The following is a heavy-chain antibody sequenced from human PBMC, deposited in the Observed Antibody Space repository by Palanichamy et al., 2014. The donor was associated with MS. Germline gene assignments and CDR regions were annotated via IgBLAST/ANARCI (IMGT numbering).Heavy chain of an antibody. CDR3: ARLEYSSSHQAGFAGIQGLGYFQH. CDR1: WLHQQWWLL. CDR2: IYYSGST. D-gene: IGHD6-6*01. Sequence: VQLQDGPRTGEAFTDPVPHLHCLWWLHQQWWLLLELDPPXPRKGLEWIGYIYYSGSTYYNPSLKSRVTISVDTSKNQFSLKLSSVTAADTAVYYCARLEYSSSHQAGFAGIQGLGYFQHWGQGTLVTVSS. J-gene: IGHJ1*01. V-gene: IGHV4-31*03.